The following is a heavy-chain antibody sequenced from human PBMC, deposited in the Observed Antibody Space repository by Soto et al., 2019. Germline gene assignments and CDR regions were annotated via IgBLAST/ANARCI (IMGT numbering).Heavy chain of an antibody. CDR1: GGSVSSGSYY. CDR2: IYYSGST. Sequence: SETLSLTCTVSGGSVSSGSYYWSWIRQPPGKGLEWIGYIYYSGSTNYNPSLKSRVTISVDTSKNQFSLKLGSVTASDTAVYYCARGDTYYYDSSGPGWFDPWGQGTLVTVSS. CDR3: ARGDTYYYDSSGPGWFDP. D-gene: IGHD3-22*01. V-gene: IGHV4-61*01. J-gene: IGHJ5*02.